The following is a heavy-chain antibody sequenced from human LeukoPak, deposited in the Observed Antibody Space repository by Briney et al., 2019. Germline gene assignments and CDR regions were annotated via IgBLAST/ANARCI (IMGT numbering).Heavy chain of an antibody. V-gene: IGHV1-2*06. CDR1: GYTFTGYY. Sequence: ASVKVSCMASGYTFTGYYMYWVRQAPGQGLEWMGRINPNSGCTNYAQKFQGRVTMTRGTSTNKANLELNRLRSDDTAVYYCARERTTLTYYYDSSGYPNAFDIWGQGTMVTVSS. CDR2: INPNSGCT. J-gene: IGHJ3*02. D-gene: IGHD3-22*01. CDR3: ARERTTLTYYYDSSGYPNAFDI.